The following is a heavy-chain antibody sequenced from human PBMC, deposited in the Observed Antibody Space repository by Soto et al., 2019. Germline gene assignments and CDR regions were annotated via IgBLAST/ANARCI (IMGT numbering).Heavy chain of an antibody. D-gene: IGHD3-10*01. CDR1: GGIFSTYA. J-gene: IGHJ4*02. V-gene: IGHV1-69*01. CDR2: IIPIFGIP. CDR3: ARDRDDYGSGNYYNRIDF. Sequence: QVQLAQSGAEVKKPGSSVKVSCKASGGIFSTYAISWLRQAPGQGLEWMGGIIPIFGIPNYAQRFQGRVTITADESTSTAYMELSRLRSEDTAVYYCARDRDDYGSGNYYNRIDFWGQGTLVTVSS.